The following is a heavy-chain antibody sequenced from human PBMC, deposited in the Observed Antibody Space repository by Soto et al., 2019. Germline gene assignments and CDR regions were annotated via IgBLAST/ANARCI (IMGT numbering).Heavy chain of an antibody. J-gene: IGHJ3*02. CDR3: AKDKDIVVVIAATAAFDS. CDR1: GFTFRTYG. V-gene: IGHV3-23*04. Sequence: EVQLVESGGGLVQPGESLRLSCAASGFTFRTYGMSWVRQAPGKGLEWVSGISSSGGRTYDAESVKGRFTISRDNSKNTVYLQMNSLRADDTAVYYGAKDKDIVVVIAATAAFDSWGQGTMVTVSS. D-gene: IGHD2-15*01. CDR2: ISSSGGRT.